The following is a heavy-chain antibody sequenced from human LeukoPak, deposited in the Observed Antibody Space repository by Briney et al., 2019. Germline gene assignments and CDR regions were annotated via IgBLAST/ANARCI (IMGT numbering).Heavy chain of an antibody. Sequence: GGSLRLSCAASGFTFDDYGMSWVRQAPGKGLVWVSRITSDGSVTSYADSVKGRFTISRDNAKNTVYLQMNSLRAEDTAVYYCASFACSSGTCYDYFDYWGQGNLVTVSS. D-gene: IGHD2-15*01. CDR2: ITSDGSVT. CDR1: GFTFDDYG. J-gene: IGHJ4*02. V-gene: IGHV3-74*01. CDR3: ASFACSSGTCYDYFDY.